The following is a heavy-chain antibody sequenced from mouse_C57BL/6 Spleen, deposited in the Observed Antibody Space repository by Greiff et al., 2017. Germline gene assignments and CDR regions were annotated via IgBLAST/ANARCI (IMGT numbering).Heavy chain of an antibody. CDR2: IDPSDSYT. D-gene: IGHD1-2*01. CDR1: GYTFTSYW. CDR3: ARTDYGAGYFDV. V-gene: IGHV1-59*01. Sequence: QVQLQQSGAELVRPGTSVKLSCKASGYTFTSYWMHWVKQRPGQGLEWIGVIDPSDSYTNYNQKFKGKATLTVDTSSSTAYMQLSSLTSEDSAVYYCARTDYGAGYFDVWGTGTTVTVSS. J-gene: IGHJ1*03.